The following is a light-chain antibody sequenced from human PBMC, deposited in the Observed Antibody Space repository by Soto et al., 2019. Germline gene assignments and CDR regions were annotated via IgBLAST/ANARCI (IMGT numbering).Light chain of an antibody. CDR3: QQYNNWPPST. V-gene: IGKV3-15*01. J-gene: IGKJ4*01. CDR2: GAS. Sequence: IVMTQSPSTLSVSPGEGVTLSCRASQTVGSNLAWYHQKPGQAPRLLIYGASTRANGVPARFSGSGSGTAFTITISTVPPEDFAVYYYQQYNNWPPSTFGGGTKVEIK. CDR1: QTVGSN.